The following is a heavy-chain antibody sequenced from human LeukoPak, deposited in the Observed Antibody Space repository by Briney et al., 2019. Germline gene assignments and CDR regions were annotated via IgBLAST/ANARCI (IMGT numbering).Heavy chain of an antibody. CDR3: ARVQMGYCSGGSCSYWFDP. CDR2: SNPNSGGT. Sequence: ASVKVSCKASGYTFTGYYMHWVRQAPGQGLEWMGWSNPNSGGTNYAQKFQGRVTMTRDTSISTAYMELSRLRSDDTAVYYCARVQMGYCSGGSCSYWFDPRGQGTLVTVSS. CDR1: GYTFTGYY. J-gene: IGHJ5*02. V-gene: IGHV1-2*02. D-gene: IGHD2-15*01.